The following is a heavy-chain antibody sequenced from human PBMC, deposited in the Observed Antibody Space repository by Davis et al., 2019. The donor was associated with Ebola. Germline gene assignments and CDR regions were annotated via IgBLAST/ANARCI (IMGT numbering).Heavy chain of an antibody. Sequence: ASVKVSCKASGYTFTSYYMHWVRQAPGQGLEWMGIINPSGGSTSYAQKFQGRVTMTRDTSTSTVYMELSSLRSEDTAVYYCAIPFSDGDTPYYYYYYGMDVWGQGTTVTVSS. CDR2: INPSGGST. CDR1: GYTFTSYY. CDR3: AIPFSDGDTPYYYYYYGMDV. J-gene: IGHJ6*02. D-gene: IGHD5-24*01. V-gene: IGHV1-46*01.